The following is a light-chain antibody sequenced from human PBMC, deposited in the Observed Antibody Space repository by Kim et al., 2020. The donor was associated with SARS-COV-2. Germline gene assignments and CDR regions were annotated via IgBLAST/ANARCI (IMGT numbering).Light chain of an antibody. CDR2: KAS. CDR1: QSVSSW. CDR3: QQYDSHPYT. V-gene: IGKV1-5*03. J-gene: IGKJ2*01. Sequence: DIQMTQSTSTLSASVGDRVTITCRASQSVSSWLAWYQQKPGKAPKLLIYKASTLEGGVPSRFSGRGSGTEFTLTINTLQPDDFATYSCQQYDSHPYTFGQGTKLEI.